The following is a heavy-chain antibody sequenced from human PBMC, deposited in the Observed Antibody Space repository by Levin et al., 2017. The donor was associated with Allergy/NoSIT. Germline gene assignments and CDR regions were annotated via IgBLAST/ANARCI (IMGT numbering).Heavy chain of an antibody. Sequence: SQTLSLTCAVYGGSFRGYYWSWIRQPPGKGLEWIGEINHSGSTNYNPSLKSRVTISVDTSKNQFSLKLSSVTAADTAVYYCARGGVVAAPYYYYGMDVWGQGTTVTVSS. CDR1: GGSFRGYY. CDR2: INHSGST. D-gene: IGHD2-15*01. J-gene: IGHJ6*02. V-gene: IGHV4-34*01. CDR3: ARGGVVAAPYYYYGMDV.